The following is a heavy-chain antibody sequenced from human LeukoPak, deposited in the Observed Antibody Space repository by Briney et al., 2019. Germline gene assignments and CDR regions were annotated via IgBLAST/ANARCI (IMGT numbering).Heavy chain of an antibody. J-gene: IGHJ6*02. CDR2: IYYSGST. Sequence: SETLSLTCTVSGGSISSSSYYWGWIRQPPGKGLEWIGSIYYSGSTYYNPSLKSRVTISVDTSKNQFSLKLSSVTAADTAVYYCAREESYYYGMDVWGQGTTVTVSS. CDR1: GGSISSSSYY. V-gene: IGHV4-39*07. CDR3: AREESYYYGMDV.